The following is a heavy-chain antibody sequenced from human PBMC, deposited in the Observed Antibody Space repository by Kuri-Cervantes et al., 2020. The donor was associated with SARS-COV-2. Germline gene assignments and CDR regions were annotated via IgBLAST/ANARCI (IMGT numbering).Heavy chain of an antibody. V-gene: IGHV3-7*01. Sequence: GASLKISCAASGFTFSSYWMSWVRQAPGKGLEWVANIKQDGSEKYYVDSVKGRFTISRDNAKNSLYLQMNSLRAEDTAVYYCARELAAAPGGFDYWGQGTLVTVSS. D-gene: IGHD2-15*01. CDR2: IKQDGSEK. CDR1: GFTFSSYW. CDR3: ARELAAAPGGFDY. J-gene: IGHJ4*02.